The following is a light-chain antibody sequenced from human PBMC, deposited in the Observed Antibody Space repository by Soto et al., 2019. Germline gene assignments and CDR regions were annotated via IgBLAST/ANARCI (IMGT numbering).Light chain of an antibody. CDR2: EAS. J-gene: IGKJ1*01. V-gene: IGKV1-5*03. Sequence: IRMTQSPNTLSASVGDSVAVTCRASENVNGHLAWYQQKPGIAPKLLIYEASILESGVPSRFSGSGFGTEFPLTISGLLTADFVTYYCQQYNKWPSFGQGTKV. CDR3: QQYNKWPS. CDR1: ENVNGH.